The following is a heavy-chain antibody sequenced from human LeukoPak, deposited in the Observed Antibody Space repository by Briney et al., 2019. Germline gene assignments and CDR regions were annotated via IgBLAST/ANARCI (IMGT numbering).Heavy chain of an antibody. CDR1: EFIFGDYT. J-gene: IGHJ2*01. V-gene: IGHV3-49*03. Sequence: PGRSLRLSCTASEFIFGDYTMSWFRQAPGKGLEWVGFIRSKAYGGTTEYAASVKGRFTISRDDSKSIAYLQMNTLKTEDTAVYYCTRPGSSLNYWNFDLWGRGTLVTVSS. CDR2: IRSKAYGGTT. CDR3: TRPGSSLNYWNFDL. D-gene: IGHD1-14*01.